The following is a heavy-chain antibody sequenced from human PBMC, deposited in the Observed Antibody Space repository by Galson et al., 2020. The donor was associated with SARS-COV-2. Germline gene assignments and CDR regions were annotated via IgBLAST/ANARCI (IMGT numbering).Heavy chain of an antibody. J-gene: IGHJ3*02. CDR2: IYYSGGT. CDR3: ARDLGADIDAFDI. D-gene: IGHD3-16*01. CDR1: GGSVSSGGSY. V-gene: IGHV4-30-4*01. Sequence: TLSLTCTVSGGSVSSGGSYWTWIRQSPGKGLEWLGYIYYSGGTYYNSSLESRVIISVDTSKNQFSLKLSSVTAADTAVYYCARDLGADIDAFDIWGQGTLVTVSA.